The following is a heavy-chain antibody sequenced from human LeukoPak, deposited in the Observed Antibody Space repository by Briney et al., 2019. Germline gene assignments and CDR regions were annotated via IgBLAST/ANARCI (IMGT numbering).Heavy chain of an antibody. Sequence: ASVKVSCKASGYTFTGYYMHWVRQAPGQGLEWMGWINPNSGGTNYAQKFQGRVTMTRDTSISTAYMELSRLRSDDTAVYYCARVGRQYCSSTSCYGLGYMDVWGKGTTVTVSS. V-gene: IGHV1-2*02. CDR2: INPNSGGT. J-gene: IGHJ6*03. CDR1: GYTFTGYY. D-gene: IGHD2-2*01. CDR3: ARVGRQYCSSTSCYGLGYMDV.